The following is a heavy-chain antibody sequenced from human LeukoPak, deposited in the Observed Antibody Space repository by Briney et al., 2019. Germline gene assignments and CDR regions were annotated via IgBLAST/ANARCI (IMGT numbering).Heavy chain of an antibody. J-gene: IGHJ4*02. D-gene: IGHD5-12*01. CDR3: ARQRGYLPNGNFDY. CDR2: TNHSGST. CDR1: GGSISSYY. Sequence: SETLSLTCAVSGGSISSYYWTWIRQPPGKGLEWIGETNHSGSTNYNPSLKSRVTISVDTSKNQFSLKLSSVTAADTAVYYCARQRGYLPNGNFDYWGQGTLVTVSS. V-gene: IGHV4-34*01.